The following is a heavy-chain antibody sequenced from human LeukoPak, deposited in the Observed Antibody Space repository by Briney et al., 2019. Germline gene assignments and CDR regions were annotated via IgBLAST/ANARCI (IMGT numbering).Heavy chain of an antibody. D-gene: IGHD5-12*01. CDR3: ARDVGYDSGFDY. CDR2: IYYSGST. V-gene: IGHV4-59*01. J-gene: IGHJ4*02. Sequence: PSETLSLTCTVSGGSISSYYWSWIRQPPGKGLEWIGYIYYSGSTNYNPSLKSRVTISVDTSKNQFSLKLSSVTAADTAVYYCARDVGYDSGFDYWGQGTLVTVSS. CDR1: GGSISSYY.